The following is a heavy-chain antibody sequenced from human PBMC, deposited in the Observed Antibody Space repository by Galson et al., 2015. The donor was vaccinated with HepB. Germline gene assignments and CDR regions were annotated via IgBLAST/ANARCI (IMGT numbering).Heavy chain of an antibody. D-gene: IGHD3-22*01. J-gene: IGHJ2*01. CDR3: AKGGAYYYDSGGFRYFDL. CDR1: GFTFSGYA. CDR2: ISGGGGST. Sequence: SLRLSCAASGFTFSGYAMNWVREAPGKGLEWVSAISGGGGSTNYVDSVKGRFTVSRDNSKNTLYMQMSSLRAEDTAVYYCAKGGAYYYDSGGFRYFDLWGRGTLVTVSS. V-gene: IGHV3-23*01.